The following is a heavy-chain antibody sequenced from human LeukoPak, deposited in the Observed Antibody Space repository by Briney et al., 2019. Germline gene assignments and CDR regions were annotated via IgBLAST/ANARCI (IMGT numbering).Heavy chain of an antibody. J-gene: IGHJ4*02. D-gene: IGHD6-19*01. CDR3: AKDRSGYSSGDFDY. V-gene: IGHV3-23*01. CDR2: ITGSGGST. CDR1: GFTFSSYA. Sequence: GGSLRLSCAASGFTFSSYAMSWVRQAPGKGLEWVSAITGSGGSTYYADSVKGRFTISRDNSKNTLYLQMNSLGAEDTAVHYCAKDRSGYSSGDFDYWGQGTLVTVSS.